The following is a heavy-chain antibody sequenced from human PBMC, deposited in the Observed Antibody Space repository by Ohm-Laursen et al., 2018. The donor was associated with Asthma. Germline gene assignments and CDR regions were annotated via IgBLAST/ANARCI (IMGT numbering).Heavy chain of an antibody. Sequence: SDTLSLTCTVSGDSISSGNNYWSWIRQHPGKGLEWIGYVYYSGITYSNPSLRSRVSISVDMSKNQFSLKLSPVTAADTAVYYCARGTFYYESTGYYFFDHWGQGALVTASS. V-gene: IGHV4-31*03. CDR3: ARGTFYYESTGYYFFDH. CDR2: VYYSGIT. CDR1: GDSISSGNNY. D-gene: IGHD3-22*01. J-gene: IGHJ4*02.